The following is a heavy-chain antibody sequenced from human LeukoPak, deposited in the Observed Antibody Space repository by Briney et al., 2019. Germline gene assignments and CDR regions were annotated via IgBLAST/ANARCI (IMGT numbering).Heavy chain of an antibody. CDR2: INPNSGGT. D-gene: IGHD3-10*01. CDR1: GYTFTGYY. V-gene: IGHV1-2*02. J-gene: IGHJ4*02. Sequence: GASVKVSCKPSGYTFTGYYMHWVRQAPGQGLEWMGWINPNSGGTNYAQKFQGRVTMTRDTSISTAYMELSRMRSDNTAVYYCARGHYGSGNSGTFDYWGQGTLVTVSS. CDR3: ARGHYGSGNSGTFDY.